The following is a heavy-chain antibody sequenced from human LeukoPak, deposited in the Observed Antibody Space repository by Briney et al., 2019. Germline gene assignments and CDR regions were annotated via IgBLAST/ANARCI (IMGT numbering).Heavy chain of an antibody. D-gene: IGHD6-6*01. CDR1: GYTFTSYA. V-gene: IGHV1-3*01. J-gene: IGHJ4*02. Sequence: GASVKVSCKASGYTFTSYAMHWVRQAPGQRLEWMGWINAGNGNTKYSQKFQGRVTITRDTSASTAYMELSSLRSEDTAVYYCAKDRTRGGEYSSSGYFDYWGQGTLVTVSS. CDR2: INAGNGNT. CDR3: AKDRTRGGEYSSSGYFDY.